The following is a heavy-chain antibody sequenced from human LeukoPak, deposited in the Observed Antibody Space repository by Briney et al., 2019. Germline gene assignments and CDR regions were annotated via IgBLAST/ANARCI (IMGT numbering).Heavy chain of an antibody. CDR3: ASYYDYLYFDY. V-gene: IGHV3-66*01. J-gene: IGHJ4*02. Sequence: GGSLRLSCAASGFIVTNNYMSWVRQALGKGLEWVSSIYTGDTTEYADSVKGRFTISRDNAKNSLYLQMNSLRAEDTAVYYCASYYDYLYFDYWGQGTLVTVSS. D-gene: IGHD3-16*01. CDR1: GFIVTNNY. CDR2: IYTGDTT.